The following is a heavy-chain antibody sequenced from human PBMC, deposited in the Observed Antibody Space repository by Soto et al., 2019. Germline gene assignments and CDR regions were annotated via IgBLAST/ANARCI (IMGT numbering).Heavy chain of an antibody. CDR2: INAADGDT. J-gene: IGHJ5*02. CDR3: ARDSQRVQIPSTGWFDP. V-gene: IGHV1-3*01. Sequence: QVQLVQSGAELKRPGASVKISCETSGYRFSTSGIHWRLQAPGQSLEWMGWINAADGDTKYSQKFQGRVTLSRDTSASTAYVELSSLTSEDTSIYYCARDSQRVQIPSTGWFDPWGQGTVVTVSS. CDR1: GYRFSTSG. D-gene: IGHD2-2*01.